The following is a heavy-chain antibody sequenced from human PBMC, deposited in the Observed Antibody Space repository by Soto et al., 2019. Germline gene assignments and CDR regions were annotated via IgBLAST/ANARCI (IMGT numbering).Heavy chain of an antibody. CDR3: AREEVAYYGSGSYNWFDP. Sequence: QVQLQESGPGLVKASETLSLTCTVSGVSISSGTYYWNWIRQHPGKGLEWIGYIYDSGSTHYNPSLKSRVTITVDTSKNQFSLKLSSVTAADTAVYYCAREEVAYYGSGSYNWFDPWGQGTLVTVSS. CDR2: IYDSGST. J-gene: IGHJ5*02. CDR1: GVSISSGTYY. D-gene: IGHD3-10*01. V-gene: IGHV4-31*03.